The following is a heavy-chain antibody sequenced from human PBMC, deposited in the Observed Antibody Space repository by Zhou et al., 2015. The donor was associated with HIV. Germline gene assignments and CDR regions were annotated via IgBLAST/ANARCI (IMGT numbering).Heavy chain of an antibody. CDR2: VNPNTGGT. Sequence: QVQLVQSGAEVKKPGASLKVSCKTSRYTFTAYSIHWVRQAPGQGLEWMGWVNPNTGGTNYAQKFQGRVTMTSDTSISTAYMDLSSLRSDDSAVYYCARGGDREAVQPYHFDFWGRGTLVSVSS. CDR3: ARGGDREAVQPYHFDF. D-gene: IGHD1-1*01. V-gene: IGHV1-2*02. J-gene: IGHJ4*02. CDR1: RYTFTAYS.